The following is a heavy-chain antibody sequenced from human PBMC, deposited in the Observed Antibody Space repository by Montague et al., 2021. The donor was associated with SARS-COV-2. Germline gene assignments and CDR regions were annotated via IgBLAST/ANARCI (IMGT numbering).Heavy chain of an antibody. J-gene: IGHJ4*02. D-gene: IGHD2-21*01. Sequence: TLSLTCTVFGGSISSGSYYWSWIRQPAGKGLEWIGRIYTSGSTNYNPSLKSRVTISVDTSKNQFSLKLSSVTAADTAVYYCARVVGSDFDYWGQGTLVTVSS. V-gene: IGHV4-61*02. CDR1: GGSISSGSYY. CDR2: IYTSGST. CDR3: ARVVGSDFDY.